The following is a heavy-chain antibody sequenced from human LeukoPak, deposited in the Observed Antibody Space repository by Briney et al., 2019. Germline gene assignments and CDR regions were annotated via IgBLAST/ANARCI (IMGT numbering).Heavy chain of an antibody. CDR2: IKQDGSEK. CDR1: GFTFSTYW. V-gene: IGHV3-7*01. CDR3: ARSRYLDY. Sequence: PGGSQRLSCAASGFTFSTYWMNWVRQAPGKGLEWVANIKQDGSEKNYVDSVKGRFTISRDNAKNSLYLQMNSLRAENTAVYYCARSRYLDYWGQGTLVTVFS. J-gene: IGHJ4*02.